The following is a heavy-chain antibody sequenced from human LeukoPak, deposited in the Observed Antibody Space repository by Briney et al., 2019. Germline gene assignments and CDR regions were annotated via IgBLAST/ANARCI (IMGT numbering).Heavy chain of an antibody. CDR2: ISGSGTYI. V-gene: IGHV3-21*01. D-gene: IGHD3-22*01. Sequence: GGSLRLSCAASGFTFNTYSMTWVRQAPGKGLEWVSSISGSGTYIYYADSVKGRFTISRDNAKNSPYLQMNGLRAEDTAVYYCARAYFYDTSGYYYXYWGQGTLVTVSS. CDR3: ARAYFYDTSGYYYXY. CDR1: GFTFNTYS. J-gene: IGHJ4*02.